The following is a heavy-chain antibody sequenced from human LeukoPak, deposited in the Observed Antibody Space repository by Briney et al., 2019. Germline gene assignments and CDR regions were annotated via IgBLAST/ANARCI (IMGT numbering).Heavy chain of an antibody. Sequence: PSETLSLTCAVYGGSFSGYYWSWIRQPPGQGLEWIGEINHSGSTNYNPSLKRRVTISVDTSKNQFSLKLSSVTAADTAVYYCARGRLLKKWCDPWGQGTLVTVST. V-gene: IGHV4-34*01. CDR3: ARGRLLKKWCDP. D-gene: IGHD2/OR15-2a*01. CDR2: INHSGST. J-gene: IGHJ5*02. CDR1: GGSFSGYY.